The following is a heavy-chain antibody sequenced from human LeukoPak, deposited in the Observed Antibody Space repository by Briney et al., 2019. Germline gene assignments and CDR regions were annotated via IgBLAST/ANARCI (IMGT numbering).Heavy chain of an antibody. Sequence: SETLSLTCAVSGGSISRGGYSWSWIRQPPGKGLEWIGYIYHSGSTYYNPSLKSRVTISVDRSKNQFSLKLSSETAADTAVYYCASHTMVRGVTRGWFDPWGQGTLVTVSS. CDR3: ASHTMVRGVTRGWFDP. CDR2: IYHSGST. D-gene: IGHD3-10*01. CDR1: GGSISRGGYS. V-gene: IGHV4-30-2*01. J-gene: IGHJ5*02.